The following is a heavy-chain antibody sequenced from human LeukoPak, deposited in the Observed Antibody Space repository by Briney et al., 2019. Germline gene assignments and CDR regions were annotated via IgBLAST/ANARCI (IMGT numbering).Heavy chain of an antibody. CDR2: IYYSGST. CDR1: GGSISSYY. V-gene: IGHV4-59*01. CDR3: ARYSGSYSYHFDY. D-gene: IGHD1-26*01. Sequence: SETLSLTCTVSGGSISSYYWNWIRQPPGKGLEWIGYIYYSGSTNYNPSLKSRVTISIDTSKNQFSLRLTSVTAADTAVYYCARYSGSYSYHFDYWGQGTLVTVSS. J-gene: IGHJ4*02.